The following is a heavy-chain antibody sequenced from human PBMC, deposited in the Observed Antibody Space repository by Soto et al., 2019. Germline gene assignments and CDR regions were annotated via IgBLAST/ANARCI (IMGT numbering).Heavy chain of an antibody. D-gene: IGHD3-22*01. CDR2: IYHSGST. V-gene: IGHV4-30-2*01. J-gene: IGHJ4*02. CDR1: GASISSGGYY. Sequence: PSETLSLTCTVSGASISSGGYYWSWIRQNPGKGLEWIAYIYHSGSTYYNPSLKSRVTISVDRSKNQFSLKLSSVTAADTAVYYCARITYYYDSSGYYPRGYFDYWGQGTLVTVSS. CDR3: ARITYYYDSSGYYPRGYFDY.